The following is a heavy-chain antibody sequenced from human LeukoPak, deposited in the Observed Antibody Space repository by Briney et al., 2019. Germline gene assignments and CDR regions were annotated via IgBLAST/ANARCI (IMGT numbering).Heavy chain of an antibody. Sequence: GGSLRLSCAASRFMFSNYALHWVRQAPGKGLDYVSAISDNGDRTYYANSVKGRFTVSRDNTKNTLYLQMDSLRAEDTAVYYCAELGITMIGGVWGKGTTVTISS. CDR1: RFMFSNYA. J-gene: IGHJ6*04. CDR2: ISDNGDRT. V-gene: IGHV3-64*01. D-gene: IGHD3-10*02. CDR3: AELGITMIGGV.